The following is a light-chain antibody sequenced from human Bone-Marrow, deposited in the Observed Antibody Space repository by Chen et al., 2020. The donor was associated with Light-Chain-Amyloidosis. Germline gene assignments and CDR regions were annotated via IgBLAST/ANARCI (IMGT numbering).Light chain of an antibody. CDR3: QSYQGSSQGV. CDR1: SGSIATNY. V-gene: IGLV6-57*01. Sequence: NFMLTQPHSVSESPGKTVIISCTRSSGSIATNYVQWYQQRPGSSPTTVIYEDDQRPSGVPDRFSGSIDRASNSSSLTIPGLKTEDEADYYCQSYQGSSQGVFGGGTTLTVL. CDR2: EDD. J-gene: IGLJ3*02.